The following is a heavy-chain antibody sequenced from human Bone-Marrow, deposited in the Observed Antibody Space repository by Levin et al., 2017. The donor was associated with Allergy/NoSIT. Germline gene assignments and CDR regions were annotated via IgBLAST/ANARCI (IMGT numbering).Heavy chain of an antibody. CDR1: GFTFNRYS. V-gene: IGHV3-48*02. J-gene: IGHJ4*02. Sequence: PGGSLRLSCAASGFTFNRYSMHWVRQAPGKGLEWVSYIISSSTTKDYSDSVKGRFTISRDNAKNSLYLQMNRLRDEDTAVYYCAREDNLNAKRSLDYWGQGTLVTVSS. CDR2: IISSSTTK. CDR3: AREDNLNAKRSLDY. D-gene: IGHD1-20*01.